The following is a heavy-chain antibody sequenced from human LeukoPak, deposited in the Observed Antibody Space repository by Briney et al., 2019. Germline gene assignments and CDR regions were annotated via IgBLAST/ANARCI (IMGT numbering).Heavy chain of an antibody. Sequence: GGSLRLSCAASGFTFSSYAMTWVRQAPGKGLEWVSAISDSRDSTYYADSVKGRFTISRDNSKNALYLQMNILRAEDTAVYYCAKAVTIGGGWFDPWGQGTLVTVSS. CDR1: GFTFSSYA. CDR2: ISDSRDST. J-gene: IGHJ5*02. CDR3: AKAVTIGGGWFDP. V-gene: IGHV3-23*01. D-gene: IGHD3-10*01.